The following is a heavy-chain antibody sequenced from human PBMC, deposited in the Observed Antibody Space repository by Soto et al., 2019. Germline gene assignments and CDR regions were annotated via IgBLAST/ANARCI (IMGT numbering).Heavy chain of an antibody. Sequence: GGSLRLSCEASGFTFSVYGMHWVRQAPGKGLEWVALISYDGDNKDYADSVKGRFTISRDNSKNTLYLQMNSLRADDTAVYYCAKWGATQNCDYWGQGTLVTVSS. D-gene: IGHD1-26*01. J-gene: IGHJ4*02. CDR2: ISYDGDNK. CDR1: GFTFSVYG. V-gene: IGHV3-30*18. CDR3: AKWGATQNCDY.